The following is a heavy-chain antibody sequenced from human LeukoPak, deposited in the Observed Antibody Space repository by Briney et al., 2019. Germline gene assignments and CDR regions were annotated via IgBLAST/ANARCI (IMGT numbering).Heavy chain of an antibody. CDR3: ARDSVDFDWLFYYFDY. J-gene: IGHJ4*02. CDR2: ISSSSSYI. Sequence: PGGSLRLSCAASGFTFSSYSMIWVRQAPGKGLEWVSSISSSSSYIYYADSVKGRFTISRDNAKNSLYLQMNSLRAEDTAVYYCARDSVDFDWLFYYFDYWGQGTLVTVSS. V-gene: IGHV3-21*01. CDR1: GFTFSSYS. D-gene: IGHD3-9*01.